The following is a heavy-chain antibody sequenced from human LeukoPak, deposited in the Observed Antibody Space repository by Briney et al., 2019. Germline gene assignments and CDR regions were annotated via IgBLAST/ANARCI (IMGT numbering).Heavy chain of an antibody. CDR1: GGTFSSYA. V-gene: IGHV1-69*04. D-gene: IGHD6-13*01. J-gene: IGHJ5*02. CDR3: ASYRYSSSWYVFDP. Sequence: GASVKVSCKASGGTFSSYAISWVRQAPGQGLEWMGRIIPILGIANCAQKFQGRVTITADKSTSTAYMELSSLRSEDTAVYYCASYRYSSSWYVFDPWGQGTLVTVSS. CDR2: IIPILGIA.